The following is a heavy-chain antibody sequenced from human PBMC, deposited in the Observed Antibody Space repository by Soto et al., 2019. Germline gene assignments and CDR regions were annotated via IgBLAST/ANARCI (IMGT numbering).Heavy chain of an antibody. J-gene: IGHJ4*02. CDR1: GGSISSGGYY. CDR3: ARGVVVNFDY. D-gene: IGHD2-15*01. CDR2: IYYSGST. V-gene: IGHV4-31*02. Sequence: SETLSLTWTVSGGSISSGGYYWSWIRQHPGKGLEWIGYIYYSGSTYYNPSLKSRVTISVDTSKNQFSLKLSSVTAADTAVYYCARGVVVNFDYWGQGTLVTVSS.